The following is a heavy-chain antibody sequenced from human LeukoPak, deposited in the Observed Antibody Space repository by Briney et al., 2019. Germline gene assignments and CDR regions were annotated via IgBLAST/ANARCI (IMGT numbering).Heavy chain of an antibody. CDR2: IYYSGST. D-gene: IGHD3-10*01. V-gene: IGHV4-39*01. J-gene: IGHJ3*02. CDR3: VRVTRMVRGVISDDAFDI. Sequence: SETLSLTCTVSGGSISSSSYYWGWIRQPPGKGLEWIGSIYYSGSTYYNPSLKSRVTISVDTSKNQFSLNLSSVTAADTAVYYCVRVTRMVRGVISDDAFDIWGQGTMVTVSS. CDR1: GGSISSSSYY.